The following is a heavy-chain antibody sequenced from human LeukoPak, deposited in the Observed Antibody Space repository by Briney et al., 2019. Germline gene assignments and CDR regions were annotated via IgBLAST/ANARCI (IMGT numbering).Heavy chain of an antibody. D-gene: IGHD6-13*01. J-gene: IGHJ4*02. V-gene: IGHV1-18*04. CDR1: GYTFTSYG. Sequence: ASVRVSRKASGYTFTSYGISWVRQAPGQGLEWMGWISAYNGNTNYAQKLQGRVTMTTDTSTSTAYMELRSLRSDDTAVYYCARGPSSWPPYYFDYWGQGTLVTVSS. CDR2: ISAYNGNT. CDR3: ARGPSSWPPYYFDY.